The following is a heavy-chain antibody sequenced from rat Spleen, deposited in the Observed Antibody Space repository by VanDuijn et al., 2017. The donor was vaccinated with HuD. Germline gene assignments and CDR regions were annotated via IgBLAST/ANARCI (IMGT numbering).Heavy chain of an antibody. J-gene: IGHJ2*01. CDR3: ARHGYNSYFDY. V-gene: IGHV5-25*01. CDR1: GFIFNNYY. CDR2: ISYDGGRT. Sequence: EVQLVESGGGLVQPGGSLQVSCAASGFIFNNYYMAWVRQAPTKGLEWVASISYDGGRTYYRDAVTGRFTVSRDNAKSTLYLQMDSLRSEDTATYYCARHGYNSYFDYWGQGVMVTVSS. D-gene: IGHD1-9*01.